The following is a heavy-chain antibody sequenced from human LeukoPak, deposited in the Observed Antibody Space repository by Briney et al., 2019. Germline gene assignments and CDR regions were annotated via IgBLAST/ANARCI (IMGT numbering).Heavy chain of an antibody. CDR2: ISGSGGST. V-gene: IGHV3-23*01. CDR1: GVTFSSYA. Sequence: GGSLRLSCEASGVTFSSYAMSWVRQAPGKGLEWVSAISGSGGSTYYADSVKGRFTISRDNSKNTLYLQMNSLRAEDTAVYYCAKDLDRGYDSTNYYYGMDVWGQGTTVTVSS. J-gene: IGHJ6*02. D-gene: IGHD3-22*01. CDR3: AKDLDRGYDSTNYYYGMDV.